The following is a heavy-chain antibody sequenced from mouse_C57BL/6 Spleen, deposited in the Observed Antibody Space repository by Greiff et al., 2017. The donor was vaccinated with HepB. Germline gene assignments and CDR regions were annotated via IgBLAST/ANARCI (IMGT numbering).Heavy chain of an antibody. CDR1: GFSFNTYA. D-gene: IGHD2-12*01. CDR2: IRSKSNNYAT. Sequence: EVKVVESGGGLVQPKGSLKLSCAASGFSFNTYAMNWVRQAPGKGLEWVARIRSKSNNYATYYADSVKDRFTISRDDSESMLYLQMNNLKTEDTAMYYCVRELRYAMDYWGQGTSVTVSS. J-gene: IGHJ4*01. V-gene: IGHV10-1*01. CDR3: VRELRYAMDY.